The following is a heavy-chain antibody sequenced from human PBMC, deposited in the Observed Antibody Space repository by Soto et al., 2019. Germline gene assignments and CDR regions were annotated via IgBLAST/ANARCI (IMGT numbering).Heavy chain of an antibody. J-gene: IGHJ4*02. V-gene: IGHV3-23*01. CDR3: AKSRPDDYGDYAGYGFYFDY. D-gene: IGHD4-17*01. Sequence: GGSLRLSXAASGFTFSSYAMSWVRQAPGKGLEWVSGISGSGGSTYYADSVKGRFTISRDNSKNTLYLQMNSLRAEDTAVYYCAKSRPDDYGDYAGYGFYFDYWGQGTLVTVSS. CDR1: GFTFSSYA. CDR2: ISGSGGST.